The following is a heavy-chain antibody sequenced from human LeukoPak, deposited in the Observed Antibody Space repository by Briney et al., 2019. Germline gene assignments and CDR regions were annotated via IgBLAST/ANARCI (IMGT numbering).Heavy chain of an antibody. D-gene: IGHD2-15*01. CDR3: ARGKDIVVVVAAYYYYYGMDV. Sequence: SVKVSCKASGGTFSSYAISWVRQAPGQGLEWMGRIIPILGIANYAQKFQGRVTITADKSTSTAYMELSSLRSEDTAVYYCARGKDIVVVVAAYYYYYGMDVWGQGTMVTVSS. CDR2: IIPILGIA. CDR1: GGTFSSYA. J-gene: IGHJ6*02. V-gene: IGHV1-69*04.